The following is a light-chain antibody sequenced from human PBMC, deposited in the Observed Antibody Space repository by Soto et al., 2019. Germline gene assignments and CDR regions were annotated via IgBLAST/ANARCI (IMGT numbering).Light chain of an antibody. V-gene: IGLV1-47*01. CDR1: NSFIVCNY. CDR2: RNN. CDR3: AAWEGSLRGWV. Sequence: QSVLTQPPSASVTPGQRGTISCSGSNSFIVCNYYYWYQHVPGIAPKLLIYRNNERPSGVPDRVSGSRSGTSASLAISGLRPEDEADYYWAAWEGSLRGWVFGGGTKLTVL. J-gene: IGLJ3*02.